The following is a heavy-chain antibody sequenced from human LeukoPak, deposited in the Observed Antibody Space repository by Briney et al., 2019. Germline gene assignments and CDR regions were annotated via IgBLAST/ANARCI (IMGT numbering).Heavy chain of an antibody. Sequence: GGSLRLSCAASGFTFSSYTMSWVRQAPGKGLEWVSTITTSDGNTYYADSVKGRFTVSRDNSKNALFLQMNSLRAEDTAVYYCAKDGGLWVSAHWGDSWGRGTLVTVSS. D-gene: IGHD7-27*01. CDR2: ITTSDGNT. V-gene: IGHV3-23*01. CDR1: GFTFSSYT. J-gene: IGHJ4*02. CDR3: AKDGGLWVSAHWGDS.